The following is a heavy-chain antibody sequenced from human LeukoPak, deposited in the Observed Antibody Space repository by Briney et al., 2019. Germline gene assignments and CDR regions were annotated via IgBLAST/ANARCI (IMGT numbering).Heavy chain of an antibody. Sequence: SETLSLTCAVSGGSISSRNWWNWVRQPPGKGLEWIAETDHSGNTDYNPSLKSRVTISVDKSKNQFSLRFSYVTAADTAIYYCARGMQASRSSFNFDDWGQGTLVTVSS. CDR1: GGSISSRNW. CDR2: TDHSGNT. J-gene: IGHJ4*02. D-gene: IGHD2-2*01. V-gene: IGHV4-4*02. CDR3: ARGMQASRSSFNFDD.